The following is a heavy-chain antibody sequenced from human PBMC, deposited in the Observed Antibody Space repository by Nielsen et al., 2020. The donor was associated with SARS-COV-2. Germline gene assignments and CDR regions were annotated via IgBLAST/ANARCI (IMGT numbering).Heavy chain of an antibody. CDR3: ARATVYGDYGFFDN. Sequence: SETLSLTCTVSGGSVSSGNYYWSWIRQPPGKGLEWIGYIYHSGITKINPSLKSRVTISVDTSKNQFSLKLSSVTAADTALYSCARATVYGDYGFFDNWGQGALVTVSS. CDR1: GGSVSSGNYY. D-gene: IGHD4-17*01. V-gene: IGHV4-61*01. J-gene: IGHJ4*02. CDR2: IYHSGIT.